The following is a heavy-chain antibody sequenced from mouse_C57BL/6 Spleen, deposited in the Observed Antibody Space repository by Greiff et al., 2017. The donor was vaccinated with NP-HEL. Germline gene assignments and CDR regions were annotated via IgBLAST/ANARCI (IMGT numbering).Heavy chain of an antibody. J-gene: IGHJ3*01. CDR2: ISSGGSYT. V-gene: IGHV5-6*01. D-gene: IGHD1-1*01. Sequence: EVKLVESGGDLVKPGGSLKLSCAASGFTFSSYGMSWVRQTPDKRLEWVTTISSGGSYTYYPDSVKGRFTISRDNAKNTLYLQMSSLKSEDTAMYYCARQRITTVVAPPFAYWGQGTLVTVSA. CDR3: ARQRITTVVAPPFAY. CDR1: GFTFSSYG.